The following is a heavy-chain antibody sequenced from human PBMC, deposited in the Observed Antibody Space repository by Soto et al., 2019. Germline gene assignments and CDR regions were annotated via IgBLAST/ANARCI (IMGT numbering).Heavy chain of an antibody. CDR3: AKDPAMAPPYCSGGSCLAGYYYYGMDV. Sequence: PSETLSLTCTVSGGSISSYYWSWIRQPPGKGLEWIGYVYSTGSTSYSPSLKSRVTMSVDTSKNQFSLKLTSVTAADTAVYYCAKDPAMAPPYCSGGSCLAGYYYYGMDVWGQGTTVTVSS. CDR1: GGSISSYY. V-gene: IGHV4-59*01. D-gene: IGHD2-15*01. J-gene: IGHJ6*02. CDR2: VYSTGST.